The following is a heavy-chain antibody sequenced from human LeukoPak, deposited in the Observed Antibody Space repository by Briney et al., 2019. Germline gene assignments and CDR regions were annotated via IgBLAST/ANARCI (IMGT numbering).Heavy chain of an antibody. D-gene: IGHD5-12*01. Sequence: QPGGSLRLSCAASGFTFSSYWMIWVREAPGKGLEWVANIKQDGSEKYYVDSVKGRFTISRDNAKNSLYLQMNTLRAEDTAVYYCAREDISGYDHYDYWGQGTLVTVSS. CDR3: AREDISGYDHYDY. CDR1: GFTFSSYW. CDR2: IKQDGSEK. V-gene: IGHV3-7*01. J-gene: IGHJ4*02.